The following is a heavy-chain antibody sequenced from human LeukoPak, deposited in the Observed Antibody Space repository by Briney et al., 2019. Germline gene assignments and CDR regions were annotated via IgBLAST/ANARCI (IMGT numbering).Heavy chain of an antibody. Sequence: ASVKVSCKASGYTFTAYYMYWVRQAPGQGLEWMGWINPHSGGTNFAQKFQGRVTMTRDTSITTAHMELSRLTSDDTAMYYCAREIPCSSSSCLDYWGQGTLVTVSS. CDR1: GYTFTAYY. J-gene: IGHJ4*02. CDR3: AREIPCSSSSCLDY. V-gene: IGHV1-2*02. CDR2: INPHSGGT. D-gene: IGHD2-2*01.